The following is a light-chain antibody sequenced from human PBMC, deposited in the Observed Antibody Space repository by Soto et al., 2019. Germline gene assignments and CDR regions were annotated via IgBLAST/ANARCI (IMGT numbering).Light chain of an antibody. CDR3: GSYTSSSSAYV. CDR1: SSDVGTYNY. V-gene: IGLV2-14*01. J-gene: IGLJ1*01. CDR2: KVS. Sequence: QSVLTQPASVSGSPGQSITISCTGTSSDVGTYNYVSWYQQHPGNPPKLMIYKVSNRPSGVSNRFSGSKSGNTASLTISGLQAEDEADYYCGSYTSSSSAYVFGTGTKVTVL.